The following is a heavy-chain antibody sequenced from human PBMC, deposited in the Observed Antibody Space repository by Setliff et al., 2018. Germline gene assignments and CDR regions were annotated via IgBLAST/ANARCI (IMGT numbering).Heavy chain of an antibody. CDR2: VSWNSGIV. J-gene: IGHJ3*02. Sequence: GGSLRLSCAASGFTFDDYAMHWVRQAPGKGLEWVSGVSWNSGIVAYADSVKGRFTISRDNAKNSLYLQMNSLRSDDTAVYYCARTGRGPNPGPVAAFDIWGQGTMVTVSS. D-gene: IGHD1-1*01. CDR1: GFTFDDYA. CDR3: ARTGRGPNPGPVAAFDI. V-gene: IGHV3-9*01.